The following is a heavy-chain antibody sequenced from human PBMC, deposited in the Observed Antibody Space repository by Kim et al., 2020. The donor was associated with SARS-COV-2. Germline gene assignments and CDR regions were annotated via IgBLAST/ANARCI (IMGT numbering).Heavy chain of an antibody. CDR3: AKDRESRDYYDSSGGAPTGY. J-gene: IGHJ4*02. V-gene: IGHV3-23*01. Sequence: GGSLRLSCAASGFTFSSYAMSWVRQAPGKGLEWVSAISGSGGSTYYADSVKGRFTISRDMSKNTLFLQMNSLRAEDTAVYYCAKDRESRDYYDSSGGAPTGYWGQGTLVTVSS. CDR1: GFTFSSYA. CDR2: ISGSGGST. D-gene: IGHD3-22*01.